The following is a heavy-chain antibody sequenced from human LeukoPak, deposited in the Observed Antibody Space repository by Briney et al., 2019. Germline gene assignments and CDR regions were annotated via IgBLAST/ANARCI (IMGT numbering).Heavy chain of an antibody. CDR2: TYYRSQWNN. D-gene: IGHD6-6*01. CDR1: GDSVSSNSAT. Sequence: SQTLSLTCAISGDSVSSNSATWNWIRQSPLRGLEWLGRTYYRSQWNNDYAASVKSRIDINPETSKNQFSLQLNSVTPEDTAVYYCARGRGSSADFDDWGQGTLVTVSS. CDR3: ARGRGSSADFDD. V-gene: IGHV6-1*01. J-gene: IGHJ4*02.